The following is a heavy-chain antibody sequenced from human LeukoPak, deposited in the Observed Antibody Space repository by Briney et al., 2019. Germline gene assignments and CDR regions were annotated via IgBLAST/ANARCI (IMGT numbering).Heavy chain of an antibody. CDR1: GFTFSSYG. V-gene: IGHV3-33*01. CDR2: IWYDGSNT. Sequence: GGSLRLSCAASGFTFSSYGMHWVRQAPGKGLEWVAVIWYDGSNTYYADSVKGRFTISRDNSKNTLYLQMNSLRAKDTAIYYCTTLLQGDGMDVWGKGTTVTVSS. J-gene: IGHJ6*04. D-gene: IGHD4-11*01. CDR3: TTLLQGDGMDV.